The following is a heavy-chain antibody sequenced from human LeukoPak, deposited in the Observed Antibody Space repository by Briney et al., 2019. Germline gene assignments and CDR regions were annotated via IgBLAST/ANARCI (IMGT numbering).Heavy chain of an antibody. CDR2: IYWDDDK. CDR3: AHSQWELPGDY. D-gene: IGHD1-26*01. CDR1: GFSLSTSGVG. J-gene: IGHJ4*02. V-gene: IGHV2-5*02. Sequence: ESGPTLVNPTQTLTLTCTFSGFSLSTSGVGVGWIRQPPGKALEWLALIYWDDDKRYSPSLKSRLTITKDTSKNQVVLTMTNMDPVDTATYNCAHSQWELPGDYWGQGTLVTVSS.